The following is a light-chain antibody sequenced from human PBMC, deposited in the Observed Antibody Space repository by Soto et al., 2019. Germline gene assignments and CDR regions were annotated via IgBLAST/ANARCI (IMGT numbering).Light chain of an antibody. Sequence: DVVMTQSPDSLAVSLGERAAINCKSSQNLLFSSNNKNSLAWYQQKPGQPPKLLIYWASTRESGAPDRFSGGGSGRDFTLTISSLQAEDVAVYYCQQYHTTPNTFGQGTKVEIK. CDR1: QNLLFSSNNKNS. CDR2: WAS. V-gene: IGKV4-1*01. J-gene: IGKJ2*01. CDR3: QQYHTTPNT.